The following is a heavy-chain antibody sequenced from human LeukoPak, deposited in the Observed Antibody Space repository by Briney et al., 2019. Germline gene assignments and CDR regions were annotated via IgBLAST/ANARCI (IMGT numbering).Heavy chain of an antibody. D-gene: IGHD3-10*01. CDR2: IFYSGST. CDR1: GGSISSYY. J-gene: IGHJ3*02. CDR3: AKSNGYGLVDI. V-gene: IGHV4-39*07. Sequence: SETLSLTCTVSGGSISSYYWGWIRQPPGKGLEWIGNIFYSGSTYYSPSLRSRVTISLDTSRDQFSLKLSSVTAADTAVYYCAKSNGYGLVDIWGQGTMVTVSS.